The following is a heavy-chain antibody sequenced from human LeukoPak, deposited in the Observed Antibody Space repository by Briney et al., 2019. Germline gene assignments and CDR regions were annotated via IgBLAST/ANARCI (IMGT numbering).Heavy chain of an antibody. J-gene: IGHJ4*02. CDR3: AKTYCSSTSCYERDY. D-gene: IGHD2-2*01. CDR2: IRSSTTYV. V-gene: IGHV3-21*01. CDR1: GFTFSNYN. Sequence: GGSLRLSCAASGFTFSNYNMNWVRQAPGKGLEWVSSIRSSTTYVYYADSVKGRFTISRDNAKNSPYPQMNSLRAEDTAVYYCAKTYCSSTSCYERDYWGQGTLVTVSS.